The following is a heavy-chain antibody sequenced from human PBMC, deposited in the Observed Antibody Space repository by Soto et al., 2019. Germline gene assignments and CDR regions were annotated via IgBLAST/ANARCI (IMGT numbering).Heavy chain of an antibody. CDR1: GFTFSSYW. CDR2: IKQDGSEE. D-gene: IGHD6-13*01. J-gene: IGHJ6*02. Sequence: EVQLVESGGGLVQPGGSLRLSCVDSGFTFSSYWMSWVRQAPVKGLEWVGNIKQDGSEENYVDSVKGRFTISRYKAKNAIYLQRNSLRAEDTAVYYCARIAASGRGWDVWGQGTTVVVSS. V-gene: IGHV3-7*01. CDR3: ARIAASGRGWDV.